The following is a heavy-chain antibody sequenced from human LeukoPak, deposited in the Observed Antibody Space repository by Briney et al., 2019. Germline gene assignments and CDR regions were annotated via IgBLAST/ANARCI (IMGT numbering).Heavy chain of an antibody. Sequence: SVKVSCKASGGTFSSYAISWVRQAPGQGLEWMGGIIPIFGTANYEQKFQGRVTITTDESTSTAYMELSSLRSEDTAVYYCARDQSRDGYNLDAFDIWGQGTMVTVSS. CDR2: IIPIFGTA. V-gene: IGHV1-69*05. D-gene: IGHD5-24*01. CDR3: ARDQSRDGYNLDAFDI. CDR1: GGTFSSYA. J-gene: IGHJ3*02.